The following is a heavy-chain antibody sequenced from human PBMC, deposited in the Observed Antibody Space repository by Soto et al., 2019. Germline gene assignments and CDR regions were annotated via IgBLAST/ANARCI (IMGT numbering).Heavy chain of an antibody. CDR2: INAGNGNT. D-gene: IGHD2-2*02. V-gene: IGHV1-3*01. Sequence: ASVKVSCKASGYNFISYDMHWVRQAPGQRLEWMGWINAGNGNTKYSQKFQDRVSITRDTSASTAYMELSSLRSEDTAVYYCARFYTAAGYNWFDSWGQGTLVTVSS. CDR3: ARFYTAAGYNWFDS. J-gene: IGHJ5*01. CDR1: GYNFISYD.